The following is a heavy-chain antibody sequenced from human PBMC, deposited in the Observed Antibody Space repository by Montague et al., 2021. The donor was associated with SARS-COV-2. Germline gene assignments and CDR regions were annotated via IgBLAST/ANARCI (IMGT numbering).Heavy chain of an antibody. Sequence: SLRLSCAASGFTFSSYGMNWVRQAPGKGLEWASYISSSGSTIYYADSVKGRFTISRDNAKNSLYLQMNSLRDEDTAVYYCARAPRGSYYTSHDAFDSWGQGTMVTVSS. V-gene: IGHV3-48*02. CDR3: ARAPRGSYYTSHDAFDS. D-gene: IGHD1-26*01. J-gene: IGHJ3*02. CDR1: GFTFSSYG. CDR2: ISSSGSTI.